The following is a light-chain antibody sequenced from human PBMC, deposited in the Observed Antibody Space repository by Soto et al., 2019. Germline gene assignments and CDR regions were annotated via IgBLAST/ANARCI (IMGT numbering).Light chain of an antibody. J-gene: IGLJ2*01. CDR1: SSDVGGYNY. CDR2: EVT. Sequence: QSALTQPVSVSGSPGQSITISCTGTSSDVGGYNYVSWYQQHPGKAPKLMIYEVTKRPSGVSNRFSGSKSGNTASLTISGLQAEDESDYYCCSYAGSSTLVFGGGTKLTVL. CDR3: CSYAGSSTLV. V-gene: IGLV2-23*02.